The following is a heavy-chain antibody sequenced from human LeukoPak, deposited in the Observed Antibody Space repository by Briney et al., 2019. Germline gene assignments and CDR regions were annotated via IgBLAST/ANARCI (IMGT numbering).Heavy chain of an antibody. CDR1: GFTLSSYE. J-gene: IGHJ4*02. V-gene: IGHV3-48*03. CDR2: ISRTGNRI. Sequence: PGGSLRLSCAASGFTLSSYEMNWVRLAPGKGLEWFSYISRTGNRIYYADSVKGRSTISRDSAKNSLYLQMNSLRAEDTAVYYCARGPYSSNWYVDYWGQGTLVTVAS. CDR3: ARGPYSSNWYVDY. D-gene: IGHD6-13*01.